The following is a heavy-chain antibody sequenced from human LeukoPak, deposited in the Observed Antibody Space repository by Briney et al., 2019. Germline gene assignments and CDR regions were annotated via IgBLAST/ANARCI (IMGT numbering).Heavy chain of an antibody. CDR3: ARAQELLWFGEAFLPAL. D-gene: IGHD3-10*01. CDR2: INHSGST. CDR1: GGSFSGYY. J-gene: IGHJ3*01. Sequence: PSETLSLTCAVYGGSFSGYYWSWIRQPPGKGLEWIGEINHSGSTNYNPSLKSRVTISVDTSKNQFSLKLSSVTAADTAVYYCARAQELLWFGEAFLPALWGQGTMVTVSS. V-gene: IGHV4-34*01.